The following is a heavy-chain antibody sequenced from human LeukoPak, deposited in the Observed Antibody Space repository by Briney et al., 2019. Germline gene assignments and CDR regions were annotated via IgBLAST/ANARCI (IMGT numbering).Heavy chain of an antibody. D-gene: IGHD2-8*01. CDR2: ISAYNGNT. CDR3: ARDGGDIVLMVYANQFDY. CDR1: GYTFTSYG. Sequence: GASVKVSCKASGYTFTSYGISWVRQAPGQGLEWMGWISAYNGNTNYAQKPQGRVTMTTDTSTSTAYMELRSLRSDDTAVYYCARDGGDIVLMVYANQFDYWGQGTLVTVSS. J-gene: IGHJ4*02. V-gene: IGHV1-18*01.